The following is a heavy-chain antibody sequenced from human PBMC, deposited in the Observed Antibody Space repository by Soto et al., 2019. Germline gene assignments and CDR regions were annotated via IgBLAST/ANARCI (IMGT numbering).Heavy chain of an antibody. J-gene: IGHJ6*01. V-gene: IGHV3-30*03. Sequence: PVGSLRLSCAASGFTFSSYGMHWVRQAPGKGLEWVAVISYDGKNENYADSVKGRFTISRDNFKNTLYLLMNSLRAADTAVYYCARSPANYNFWSGYPMDVWGQGTAVTVSS. CDR2: ISYDGKNE. CDR1: GFTFSSYG. D-gene: IGHD3-3*01. CDR3: ARSPANYNFWSGYPMDV.